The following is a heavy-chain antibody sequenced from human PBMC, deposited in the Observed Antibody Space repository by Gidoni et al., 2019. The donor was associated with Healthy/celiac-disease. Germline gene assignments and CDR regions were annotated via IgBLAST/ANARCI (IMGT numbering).Heavy chain of an antibody. J-gene: IGHJ3*02. V-gene: IGHV3-43*02. Sequence: EVQLVESGGGVVQPGGSLRLSCAASGSPFDDYAMHWVRQAPGKGLEWVSLISGDGGSTYYADSVKGRFTISRDNSKNSLYLQMNSLRTEDTALYYCANLADSSGYYYTDQDAFDIWGQGTMVTVSS. CDR3: ANLADSSGYYYTDQDAFDI. CDR1: GSPFDDYA. D-gene: IGHD3-22*01. CDR2: ISGDGGST.